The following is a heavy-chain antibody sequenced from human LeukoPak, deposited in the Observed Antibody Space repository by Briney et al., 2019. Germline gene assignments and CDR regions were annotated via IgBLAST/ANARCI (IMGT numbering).Heavy chain of an antibody. J-gene: IGHJ4*02. V-gene: IGHV1-18*01. Sequence: ASVKVSCNGSGYTFTSYGISWVRQAPGQGLEWMGWISAYNGNTNYAQKLQGRVTMTTDTSTSTAYMELRSLRSDDTAVYYCARGGYCSSTSCYIGYYFDYWGQGTLVTVSS. CDR1: GYTFTSYG. D-gene: IGHD2-2*02. CDR2: ISAYNGNT. CDR3: ARGGYCSSTSCYIGYYFDY.